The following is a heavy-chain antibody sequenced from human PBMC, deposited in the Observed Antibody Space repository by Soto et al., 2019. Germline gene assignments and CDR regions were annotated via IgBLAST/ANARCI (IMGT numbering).Heavy chain of an antibody. V-gene: IGHV2-5*02. Sequence: QITLKESGPTLVKPTQTLTLTCTFSGFSLSTSGVGVGWIRQPPGKALEWLALIYWDDDKRYSPSLKSRLTITQDTSKNQVVLTMTNIDPVDTATYYCAHSSTGHIGVVTDILGEYCFDYWGQGTLVTVSS. CDR1: GFSLSTSGVG. D-gene: IGHD2-21*02. CDR3: AHSSTGHIGVVTDILGEYCFDY. J-gene: IGHJ4*02. CDR2: IYWDDDK.